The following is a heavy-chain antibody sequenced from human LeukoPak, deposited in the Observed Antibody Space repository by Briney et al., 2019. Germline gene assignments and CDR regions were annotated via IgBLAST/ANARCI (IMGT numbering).Heavy chain of an antibody. J-gene: IGHJ6*02. CDR1: GFTFSSYG. Sequence: GGSLRLSCAASGFTFSSYGMHWVRQAPGKGLEWVAVIWYDGSNKYCADSVKGRFTISRDNSKNTLYLQMNSLRAEDTAVYYCARDGSGWYGHFYYYGMDVWGQGTTVTVSS. D-gene: IGHD6-19*01. CDR3: ARDGSGWYGHFYYYGMDV. CDR2: IWYDGSNK. V-gene: IGHV3-33*01.